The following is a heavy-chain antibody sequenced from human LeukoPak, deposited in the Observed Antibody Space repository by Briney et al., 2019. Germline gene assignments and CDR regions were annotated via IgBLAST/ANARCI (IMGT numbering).Heavy chain of an antibody. CDR3: ARDIGPYSGSYSGMDV. CDR2: ISAYNGNT. CDR1: GYTFTSYG. D-gene: IGHD1-26*01. Sequence: ASVKVSCKASGYTFTSYGISWVRQAPGQGLEWMGWISAYNGNTNYAQKLQGGVTMTTDTSTSTAYMELRSLRSDDTAVYYCARDIGPYSGSYSGMDVWGQGTTVTVSS. J-gene: IGHJ6*02. V-gene: IGHV1-18*01.